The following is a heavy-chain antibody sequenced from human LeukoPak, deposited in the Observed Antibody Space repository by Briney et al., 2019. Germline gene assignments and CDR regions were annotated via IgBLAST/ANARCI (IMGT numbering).Heavy chain of an antibody. CDR2: IYYSGST. CDR3: ASLPKYCSGGSCYEYFQH. V-gene: IGHV4-59*08. D-gene: IGHD2-15*01. Sequence: SETLSLTCTVSGGSISSYYWSWIRQPPGKGLEWIGYIYYSGSTNYNPSLKSRVTISVDTSKNQFSLKLSSVTAADTAVYYCASLPKYCSGGSCYEYFQHWGQGTLVTVSS. J-gene: IGHJ1*01. CDR1: GGSISSYY.